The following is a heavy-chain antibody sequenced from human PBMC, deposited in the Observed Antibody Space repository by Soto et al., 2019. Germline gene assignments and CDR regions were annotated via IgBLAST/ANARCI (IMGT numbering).Heavy chain of an antibody. CDR1: GFTVSSNY. CDR2: IYSGGST. CDR3: ARGQAVAGLFDAFDI. V-gene: IGHV3-53*04. D-gene: IGHD6-19*01. Sequence: EVQLVESGGGLVQPGGSLRLSCAASGFTVSSNYMSWVRQAPGKGLEWVSVIYSGGSTYYADSVKGRFTISRHNSXXTLYVQMNILRAEDTAVYYRARGQAVAGLFDAFDIWGQGTMVTVSS. J-gene: IGHJ3*02.